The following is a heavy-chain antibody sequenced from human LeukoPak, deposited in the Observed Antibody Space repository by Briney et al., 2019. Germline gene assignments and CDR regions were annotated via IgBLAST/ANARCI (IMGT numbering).Heavy chain of an antibody. D-gene: IGHD6-13*01. CDR3: ARGPGYSSSWYGTVL. J-gene: IGHJ4*02. CDR1: GFTLSSYW. CDR2: INRDGSTT. Sequence: GGSLSLSCAPSGFTLSSYWMHWARQAPGKGLVWVSRINRDGSTTNYADAVKGRFTISRDNAKNTLYLQMESLRAEGTAVYYCARGPGYSSSWYGTVLWGQGALVTVSS. V-gene: IGHV3-74*01.